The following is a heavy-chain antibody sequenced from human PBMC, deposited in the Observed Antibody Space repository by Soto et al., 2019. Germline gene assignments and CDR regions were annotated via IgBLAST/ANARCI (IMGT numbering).Heavy chain of an antibody. Sequence: SETLSLTCTVSGGSISSYYWSWIRQPPGKGLEWIGYIYYSGSTNYNPSLKSRVTISVDTSKNQFSLKLSSVTAADTAVYYCARHTILGTHSYFDYWGQGTLVTVSS. D-gene: IGHD3-3*01. V-gene: IGHV4-59*01. CDR1: GGSISSYY. CDR3: ARHTILGTHSYFDY. CDR2: IYYSGST. J-gene: IGHJ4*02.